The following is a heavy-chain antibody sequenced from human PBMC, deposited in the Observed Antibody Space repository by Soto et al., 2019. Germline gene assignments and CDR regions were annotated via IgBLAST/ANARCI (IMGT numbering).Heavy chain of an antibody. V-gene: IGHV4-30-4*01. Sequence: SSETLSLACTVSGGSISSDNYYWSWIRQPPGKGLEWIGHIYYSGNTYYNPSLKSRITITVDTSRNQFSLILSSVTAADTAVYYCARVKVGGSDLDYLDQWGQGTVVTVSS. CDR3: ARVKVGGSDLDYLDQ. CDR2: IYYSGNT. J-gene: IGHJ4*02. D-gene: IGHD5-12*01. CDR1: GGSISSDNYY.